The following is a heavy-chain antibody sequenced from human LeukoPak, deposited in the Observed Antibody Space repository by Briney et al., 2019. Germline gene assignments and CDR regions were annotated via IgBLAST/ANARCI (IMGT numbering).Heavy chain of an antibody. V-gene: IGHV4-31*03. J-gene: IGHJ4*02. CDR2: IYYSGST. CDR3: ARDSGVQLAIDY. Sequence: SETLSLTCTVSGGSISSGGYYWSWIRQHPGKGLEWIGYIYYSGSTYYNPSLKSRVTISVDTSKNQFSLKLSSVTAADTAVYYCARDSGVQLAIDYWGQGTLVTVSS. CDR1: GGSISSGGYY. D-gene: IGHD5-18*01.